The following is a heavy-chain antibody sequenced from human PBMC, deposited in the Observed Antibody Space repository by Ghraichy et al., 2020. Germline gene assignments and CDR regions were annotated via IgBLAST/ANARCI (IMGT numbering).Heavy chain of an antibody. CDR3: AGQTVTMPYY. CDR2: IKSKTDGETT. CDR1: GFTFSNAW. Sequence: GGSLRLSCAASGFTFSNAWMSWVRQAPGKGLEWVARIKSKTDGETTDYAAPLEGRFIISRDDSKNTLYLQMNSLKTEDTAVYFCAGQTVTMPYYWGQGTLVTVSS. J-gene: IGHJ4*02. D-gene: IGHD4-17*01. V-gene: IGHV3-15*01.